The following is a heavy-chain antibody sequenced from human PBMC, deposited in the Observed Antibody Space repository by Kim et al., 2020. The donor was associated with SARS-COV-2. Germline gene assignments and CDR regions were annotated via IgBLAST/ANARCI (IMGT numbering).Heavy chain of an antibody. CDR1: GGSISSSSYY. CDR2: IYYSGST. Sequence: SETLSLTCTVSGGSISSSSYYWGWIRQPPGKGLEWIGSIYYSGSTYYNPSLKSRVTISVDTSKNHFSLKLSSVTAADTAVYYCARQVTMIVVVIKFVGFFDYWGQGTLVTVSS. CDR3: ARQVTMIVVVIKFVGFFDY. D-gene: IGHD3-22*01. V-gene: IGHV4-39*01. J-gene: IGHJ4*02.